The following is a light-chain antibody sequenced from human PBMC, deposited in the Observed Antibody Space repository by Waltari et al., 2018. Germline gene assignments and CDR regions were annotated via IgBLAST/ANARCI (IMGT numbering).Light chain of an antibody. CDR1: KLGDTY. J-gene: IGLJ2*01. CDR3: QAWDSSTAV. CDR2: QDS. V-gene: IGLV3-1*01. Sequence: SYELTQPPSVSVSPGQTASITCSGDKLGDTYACWYQQKPGQAPGRVIYQDSKRPSGIPGRFTGSNSGNTDTLTISGTQAMDEADYYCQAWDSSTAVFGGGTKLTVL.